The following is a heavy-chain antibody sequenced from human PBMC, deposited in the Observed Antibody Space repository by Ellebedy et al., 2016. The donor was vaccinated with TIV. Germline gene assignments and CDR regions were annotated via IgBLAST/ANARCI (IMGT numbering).Heavy chain of an antibody. CDR3: ARDLISPADFDY. J-gene: IGHJ4*02. Sequence: ASVKVSCXASGYTFTSYYMHWVRQAPGQGLEWMGIINPSGGSTSYAQKFQGRVTMTRDTSTSTVYMELSSLRSEDTAVYYCARDLISPADFDYWGQGTLVTVSS. CDR1: GYTFTSYY. V-gene: IGHV1-46*01. D-gene: IGHD3-16*01. CDR2: INPSGGST.